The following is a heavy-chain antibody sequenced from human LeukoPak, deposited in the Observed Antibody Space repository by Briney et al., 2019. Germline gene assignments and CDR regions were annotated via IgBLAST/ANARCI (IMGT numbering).Heavy chain of an antibody. Sequence: SETQSLTCTVSGGSISSYYWSWIRQPPGKGLEWIGYIYYSGSTNYNPSLKSRVTISVDTSKNQFSLKLSSVTAADTAVYYCARGDDYFDYWGQGTLVTVSS. CDR2: IYYSGST. V-gene: IGHV4-59*01. J-gene: IGHJ4*02. CDR1: GGSISSYY. CDR3: ARGDDYFDY.